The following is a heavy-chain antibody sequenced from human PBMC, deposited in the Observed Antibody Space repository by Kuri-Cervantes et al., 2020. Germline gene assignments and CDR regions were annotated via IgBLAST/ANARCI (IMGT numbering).Heavy chain of an antibody. CDR3: ARGRRSSSWYPADDY. D-gene: IGHD6-13*01. V-gene: IGHV1-2*04. J-gene: IGHJ4*02. CDR2: INPNSGGT. Sequence: ASVKVSCKASGYTFTGYYMHWVRQAPGQGLEWMGWINPNSGGTNYAQKFQGWVTMTRDTSISTAYMELSSLRSEDTAVYYCARGRRSSSWYPADDYWGQGTLVTVSS. CDR1: GYTFTGYY.